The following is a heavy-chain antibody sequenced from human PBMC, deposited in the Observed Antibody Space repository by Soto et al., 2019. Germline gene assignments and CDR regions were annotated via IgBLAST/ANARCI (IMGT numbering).Heavy chain of an antibody. CDR3: ARVKSSWFGELYSHDAFDI. J-gene: IGHJ3*02. D-gene: IGHD3-10*01. V-gene: IGHV1-69*06. CDR2: IIPIFGTA. Sequence: SVKVSCKASGGTFSSYAISWVRQAPGQGLEWMGGIIPIFGTANYAQKFQGRVTITADKSTSTAYMELSSLRSEDAAVYYCARVKSSWFGELYSHDAFDIWGQGTRVTVS. CDR1: GGTFSSYA.